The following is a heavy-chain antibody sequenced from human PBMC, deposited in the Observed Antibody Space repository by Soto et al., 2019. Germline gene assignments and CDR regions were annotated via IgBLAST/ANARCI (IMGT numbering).Heavy chain of an antibody. D-gene: IGHD5-12*01. CDR3: ARDVGYADY. CDR1: GFTFSKYW. V-gene: IGHV3-7*01. Sequence: HPGGSLRLSCAASGFTFSKYWMSWVRQAPGKGLEWVATVNEDGSEKYYVDSVKARFNISRDNAKTSLYLHMNSLRAEDTAVYYCARDVGYADYWGQGTLVTVSS. J-gene: IGHJ4*02. CDR2: VNEDGSEK.